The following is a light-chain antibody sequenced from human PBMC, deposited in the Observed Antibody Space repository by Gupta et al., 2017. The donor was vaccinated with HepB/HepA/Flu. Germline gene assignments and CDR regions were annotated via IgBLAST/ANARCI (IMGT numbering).Light chain of an antibody. Sequence: SALTQPASVSGSPGQSISLSCTGTRGDIGTYDYVSWYKQHPGKSPKVLIYDVKNRPAGVSDRFSGSKSGNTASLTISGLQAEEEADYYCCSYTKTWIRVFGGGTRVTVL. CDR3: CSYTKTWIRV. V-gene: IGLV2-14*03. CDR1: RGDIGTYDY. CDR2: DVK. J-gene: IGLJ2*01.